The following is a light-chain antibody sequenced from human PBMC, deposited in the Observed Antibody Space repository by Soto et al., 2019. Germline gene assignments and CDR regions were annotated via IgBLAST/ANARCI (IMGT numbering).Light chain of an antibody. CDR3: QPYGTSGL. CDR2: DAS. Sequence: EIVLTQSTGTLSLSPGERATLSCRASQSVSSSYLAWYQQKPGQAPRLLIYDASRATGIPDRFSGSGSGTDFTHTNTRLEPETFALHYYQPYGTSGLFGPGTKLHI. J-gene: IGKJ3*01. CDR1: QSVSSSY. V-gene: IGKV3-20*01.